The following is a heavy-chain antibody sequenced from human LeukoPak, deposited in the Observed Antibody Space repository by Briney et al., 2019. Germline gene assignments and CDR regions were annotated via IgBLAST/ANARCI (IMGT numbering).Heavy chain of an antibody. D-gene: IGHD3-22*01. V-gene: IGHV3-23*01. CDR2: ISGSGGST. Sequence: GASLRLSCAAPGFTFSSYAMSWVRQAPGKGLEWVSAISGSGGSTYYADSVKGRFTISRDNSKNTLYLQMNSLRAEDTAVYYCARLSRDYYDSSGYYWYRFYFDYWGQGTLVTVSS. CDR3: ARLSRDYYDSSGYYWYRFYFDY. CDR1: GFTFSSYA. J-gene: IGHJ4*02.